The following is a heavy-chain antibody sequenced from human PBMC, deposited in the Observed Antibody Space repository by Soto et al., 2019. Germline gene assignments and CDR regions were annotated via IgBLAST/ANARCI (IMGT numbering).Heavy chain of an antibody. J-gene: IGHJ3*02. D-gene: IGHD3-22*01. CDR3: ARGSMIVIANDAFDI. CDR1: GGTFSSYA. V-gene: IGHV1-69*13. Sequence: ASVKVSCKASGGTFSSYAISWVRQAPGQGLEWMGGIIPIFGTANYAQKFQGRVTITADESTSTAYMELSSLRSEDTAVYYCARGSMIVIANDAFDIWGQGTMVTVS. CDR2: IIPIFGTA.